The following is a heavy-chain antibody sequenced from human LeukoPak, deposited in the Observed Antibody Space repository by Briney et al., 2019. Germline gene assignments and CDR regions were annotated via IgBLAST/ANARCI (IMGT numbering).Heavy chain of an antibody. CDR1: GYSFTSYW. Sequence: GESLKISCKGSGYSFTSYWIGWVRQMPGKGLEWMGIIYPGDSDTRYSPSFQGQVTISADKSISTAYLQWSSLKASDTAMYYCARHGNPKGYYDSSGYPRFWGQGTLVTVSS. CDR3: ARHGNPKGYYDSSGYPRF. V-gene: IGHV5-51*01. CDR2: IYPGDSDT. D-gene: IGHD3-22*01. J-gene: IGHJ4*02.